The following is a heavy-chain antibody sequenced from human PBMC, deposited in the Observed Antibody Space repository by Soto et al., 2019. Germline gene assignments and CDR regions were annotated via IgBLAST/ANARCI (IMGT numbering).Heavy chain of an antibody. CDR3: ARDGHDYGDYGGDY. J-gene: IGHJ4*02. Sequence: QVQLVESGGGVVQPGRSLRLSCAASGFTFSSYGMHWVRQAPGKGLEWVAVIWYDGSNKYYADSVKGRFTISRDNSKNTLYLQMNSLRAEDTAVYYCARDGHDYGDYGGDYWGQGTLVTVSS. CDR1: GFTFSSYG. CDR2: IWYDGSNK. D-gene: IGHD4-17*01. V-gene: IGHV3-33*01.